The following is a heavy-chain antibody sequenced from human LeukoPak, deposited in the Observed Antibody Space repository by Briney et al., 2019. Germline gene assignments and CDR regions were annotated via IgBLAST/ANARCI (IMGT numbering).Heavy chain of an antibody. CDR1: RFTPYSDW. CDR2: INIDGSRI. D-gene: IGHD2-2*01. CDR3: AREVEEVPGAMGVYYYYYMDV. J-gene: IGHJ6*03. Sequence: GGSLRLSCAASRFTPYSDWMHWVRQAPGKGLVWVSRINIDGSRIDYADSVKGRFTMSRDIAKNTLCLQMNSLRADDTAVYYCAREVEEVPGAMGVYYYYYMDVWGKGTTVTVSS. V-gene: IGHV3-74*01.